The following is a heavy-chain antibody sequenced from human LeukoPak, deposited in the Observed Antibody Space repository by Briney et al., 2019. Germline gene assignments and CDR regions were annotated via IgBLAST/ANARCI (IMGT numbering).Heavy chain of an antibody. CDR3: ARQRGRLYYDFWSGSNDAFDI. J-gene: IGHJ3*02. V-gene: IGHV4-59*01. CDR2: IYYSGRT. Sequence: SETLSLTCTVSGGSFSSSYWTWIRQPPGKGLDWIGYIYYSGRTNYNPSIKSRVTISVDTSKNQFSLKLSSVTAADTAVYYCARQRGRLYYDFWSGSNDAFDIWSQGTMVTVSS. D-gene: IGHD3-3*01. CDR1: GGSFSSSY.